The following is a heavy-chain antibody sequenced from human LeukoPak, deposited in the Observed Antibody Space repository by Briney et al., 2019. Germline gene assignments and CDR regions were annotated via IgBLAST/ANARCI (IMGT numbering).Heavy chain of an antibody. CDR2: IKSKTDGGTT. D-gene: IGHD3-16*02. J-gene: IGHJ4*02. V-gene: IGHV3-15*07. Sequence: GGSLRLSCAASDFTFSNAWMNWVRQAPGKGLEWVGRIKSKTDGGTTDYAAPVKGRFTISRDDSKNTLYLQMNSLKTEDTAVYYCTTGRTRAFGGVIVPFDYWGQGTLVTVSS. CDR3: TTGRTRAFGGVIVPFDY. CDR1: DFTFSNAW.